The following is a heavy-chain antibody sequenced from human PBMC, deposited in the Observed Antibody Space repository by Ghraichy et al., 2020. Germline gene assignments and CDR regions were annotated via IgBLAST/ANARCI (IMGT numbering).Heavy chain of an antibody. CDR2: MYYSGST. CDR3: ARIYGDHQGDWFDP. J-gene: IGHJ5*02. D-gene: IGHD2-21*02. Sequence: SETLSLTCTVSGGSISSSSYYWGWIRQPPGKGLEWIGSMYYSGSTYYNPSLKSRVTISVDTSKKQFSLKLSSVTAADTAVYYCARIYGDHQGDWFDPWGQGTLVTVSS. CDR1: GGSISSSSYY. V-gene: IGHV4-39*01.